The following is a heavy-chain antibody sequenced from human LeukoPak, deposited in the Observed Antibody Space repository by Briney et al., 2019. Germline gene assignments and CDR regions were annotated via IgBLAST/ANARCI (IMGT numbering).Heavy chain of an antibody. Sequence: SETLSLTCTVSGGSISSGGYYWSWIRQHPGKGLEWIGYIYYSGSTYYNPSLKSRVTISVDTSKNQFSLKLSSVTAADTAVYYCARGHIVMTNWFDPWGQGTLVTVSS. CDR2: IYYSGST. D-gene: IGHD2-21*01. CDR1: GGSISSGGYY. CDR3: ARGHIVMTNWFDP. V-gene: IGHV4-31*03. J-gene: IGHJ5*02.